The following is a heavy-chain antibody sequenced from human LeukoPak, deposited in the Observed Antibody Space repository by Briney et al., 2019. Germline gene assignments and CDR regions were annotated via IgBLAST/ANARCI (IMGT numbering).Heavy chain of an antibody. V-gene: IGHV3-23*01. CDR3: AGDIVLMGFIDY. J-gene: IGHJ4*02. CDR2: ISGSGGST. Sequence: PGGSLRLSCAASGFTFSSYAMSWVRQAPGKGLEWVSAISGSGGSTYYADSVKGRFTISRDNSKNTLYLQMNSLRAEDTAVYFCAGDIVLMGFIDYWGQGTLVTVSS. CDR1: GFTFSSYA. D-gene: IGHD2-8*01.